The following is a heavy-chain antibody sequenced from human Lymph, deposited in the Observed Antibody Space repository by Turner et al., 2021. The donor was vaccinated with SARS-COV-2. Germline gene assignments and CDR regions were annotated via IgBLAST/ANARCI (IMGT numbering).Heavy chain of an antibody. CDR2: IIPMFGTA. J-gene: IGHJ3*02. Sequence: QVQLVQSGAEVKKPGSSVKVSCKASGVTFSSYAISWVRQAPGQGLEWMGGIIPMFGTANYAQKFQGRVTITADESTNTAYMELSSLRSEDTAVYYCVRDTAVAGTLGAFDIWGQGTMVTVSS. CDR1: GVTFSSYA. V-gene: IGHV1-69*01. D-gene: IGHD6-19*01. CDR3: VRDTAVAGTLGAFDI.